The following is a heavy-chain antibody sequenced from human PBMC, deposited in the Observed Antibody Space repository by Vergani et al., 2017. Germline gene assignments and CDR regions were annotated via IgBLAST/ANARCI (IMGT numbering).Heavy chain of an antibody. CDR3: AREPDSREYGMDV. D-gene: IGHD1-26*01. J-gene: IGHJ6*02. Sequence: QVQLVESGGGLVKPGGSLRLSCAASGFPFSDYYMSWIRQAPGKGLEWVSYISSSSSYTNYADSVKGRFTISRDNAKNSLYLQMNSLRAEDTAVYYCAREPDSREYGMDVWGQGTTVTVSS. CDR2: ISSSSSYT. V-gene: IGHV3-11*05. CDR1: GFPFSDYY.